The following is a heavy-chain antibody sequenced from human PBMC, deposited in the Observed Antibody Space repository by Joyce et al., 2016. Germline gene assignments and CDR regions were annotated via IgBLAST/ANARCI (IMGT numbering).Heavy chain of an antibody. D-gene: IGHD2-15*01. Sequence: EVQLVQSGAEVRKPGESLKISCKGSGHTFTSYWLAWGRQMPGKGLECVGLIYLTDSDTRYSPSFRGQVTISVDKSISTAYLEWSSLKASDSAMYYCARMSSEGMGYYYMDVWGKGTTVIVSS. CDR3: ARMSSEGMGYYYMDV. V-gene: IGHV5-51*01. J-gene: IGHJ6*04. CDR2: IYLTDSDT. CDR1: GHTFTSYW.